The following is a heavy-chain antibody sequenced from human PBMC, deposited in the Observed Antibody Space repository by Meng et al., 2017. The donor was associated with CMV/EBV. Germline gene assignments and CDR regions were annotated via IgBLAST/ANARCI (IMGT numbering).Heavy chain of an antibody. CDR2: ISSAGNTI. J-gene: IGHJ6*02. D-gene: IGHD6-19*01. CDR1: GFTFSTYE. CDR3: AKAEYSSGWYYYYGMDV. Sequence: GESLKISCAASGFTFSTYEMNWVRQAPGKGLEWVSYISSAGNTIYYADSVKCRFTITRDNAKNSLFLQMNSLRAEDTAVYYCAKAEYSSGWYYYYGMDVWGQGTTVTVSS. V-gene: IGHV3-48*03.